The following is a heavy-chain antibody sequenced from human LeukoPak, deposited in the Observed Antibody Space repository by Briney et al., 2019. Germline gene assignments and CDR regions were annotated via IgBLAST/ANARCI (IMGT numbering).Heavy chain of an antibody. J-gene: IGHJ4*02. CDR2: ISGSGGST. D-gene: IGHD2-15*01. V-gene: IGHV3-23*01. CDR3: AKTRPHCSGGSCYPRRYYFDY. CDR1: GFTFSSYA. Sequence: GSLRLSCAASGFTFSSYAMSWVRQAPGKGLEWVSAISGSGGSTYYADSVKGRFTISRDNSKNTLYLQMNSLRAEDTAVYYCAKTRPHCSGGSCYPRRYYFDYWGQGTLVTVSS.